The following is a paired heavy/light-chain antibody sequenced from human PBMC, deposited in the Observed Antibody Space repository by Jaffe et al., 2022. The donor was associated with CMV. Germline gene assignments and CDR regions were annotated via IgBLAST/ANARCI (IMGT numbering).Light chain of an antibody. CDR2: KTS. CDR1: QSISSW. Sequence: DIQMTQSPSTLSASVGDRVTITCRASQSISSWLAWYQQKPGKAPKLLIFKTSGLESGVPSRFSGGGSGTEFTLTISSLQPDDFATYYCQQYNSYSKTFGQGTKVEIK. J-gene: IGKJ1*01. CDR3: QQYNSYSKT. V-gene: IGKV1-5*03.
Heavy chain of an antibody. CDR3: VRVLVLTMRDDY. Sequence: QLVESGGGLVQPGRSLRLSCTGSGFTFGEYAMSWVRQAPGKGLEWVGFIRSKAYGGTTEYAASVKGRFTISRDDSKSIAYLQMNSLKTDDTAVYYCVRVLVLTMRDDYWGQGTLVTVSS. D-gene: IGHD2-8*01. CDR2: IRSKAYGGTT. J-gene: IGHJ4*02. CDR1: GFTFGEYA. V-gene: IGHV3-49*04.